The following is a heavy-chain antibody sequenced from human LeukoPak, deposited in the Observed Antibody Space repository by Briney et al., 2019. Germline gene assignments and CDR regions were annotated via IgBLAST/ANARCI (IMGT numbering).Heavy chain of an antibody. D-gene: IGHD5-18*01. CDR2: IDQSGGT. CDR3: ARQRIIVDTAMVDYYYFHYMDV. Sequence: SETLSLTCAIYGGSFSNYYWSWIRQPPGKGLEWIGEIDQSGGTNYNPSLKSRVTISLDTSKNQFSLNLNSVTAADTAVYYCARQRIIVDTAMVDYYYFHYMDVWGKGATVTISS. CDR1: GGSFSNYY. J-gene: IGHJ6*03. V-gene: IGHV4-34*01.